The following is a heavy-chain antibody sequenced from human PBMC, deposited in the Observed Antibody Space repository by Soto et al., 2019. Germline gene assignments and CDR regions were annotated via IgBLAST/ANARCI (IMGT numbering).Heavy chain of an antibody. CDR3: ASRDPGTSVDY. J-gene: IGHJ4*02. CDR2: IYRTGST. CDR1: GGSFTSNNW. Sequence: LEPLSLTCSVSGGSFTSNNWWTCVRQPPGQGLEWIGEIYRTGSTNYNPSLKSRVTISLDKSENQFSLKVTSLTAADTAVYYCASRDPGTSVDYCGQGTLVTVSS. D-gene: IGHD1-7*01. V-gene: IGHV4-4*02.